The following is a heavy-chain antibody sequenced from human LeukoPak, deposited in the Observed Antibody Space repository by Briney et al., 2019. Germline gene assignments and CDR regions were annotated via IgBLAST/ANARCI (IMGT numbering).Heavy chain of an antibody. Sequence: PPGRSLRISCAASGFTFHSYCMHRVRPAPGKGPEWGAVISYDGSNKYYADSVKGRFTISRDNSKNTLYLQMNSLRAEDTAVYYCAKEGEYFDWLFPDYWGQGTLVTVSS. CDR3: AKEGEYFDWLFPDY. CDR1: GFTFHSYC. J-gene: IGHJ4*02. CDR2: ISYDGSNK. D-gene: IGHD3-9*01. V-gene: IGHV3-30*18.